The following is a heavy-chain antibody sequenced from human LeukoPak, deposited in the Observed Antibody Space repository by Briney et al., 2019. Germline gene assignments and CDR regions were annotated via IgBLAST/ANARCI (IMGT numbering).Heavy chain of an antibody. V-gene: IGHV3-66*01. CDR1: GFTVTSNY. J-gene: IGHJ4*02. CDR3: ARDSSGWYFAY. Sequence: GGSLRLSCAASGFTVTSNYMSWVRQAPGQGLEWVSVIDSDDTTHYADSVKGRFTISRDNSKNTLYLQMNSLRVEDTAVYYCARDSSGWYFAYWGQGTLVTVSS. D-gene: IGHD6-19*01. CDR2: IDSDDTT.